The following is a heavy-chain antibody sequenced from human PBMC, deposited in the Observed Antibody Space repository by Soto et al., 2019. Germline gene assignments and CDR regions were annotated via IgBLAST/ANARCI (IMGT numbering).Heavy chain of an antibody. Sequence: SETLSLTCAVSGGSISSGGYSWSWIRQPPGKGLEWIGYIYHSGSTYYNPSLKSRVTISVDRSKNQFSLKLSSVTAADTAVYYCARDNRAMVRGPNWFDPWGQGTLVTVSS. J-gene: IGHJ5*02. V-gene: IGHV4-30-2*01. CDR3: ARDNRAMVRGPNWFDP. CDR2: IYHSGST. D-gene: IGHD3-10*01. CDR1: GGSISSGGYS.